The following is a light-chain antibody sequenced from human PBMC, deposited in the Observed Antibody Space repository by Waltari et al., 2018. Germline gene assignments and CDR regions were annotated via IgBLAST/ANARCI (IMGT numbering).Light chain of an antibody. J-gene: IGKJ2*01. V-gene: IGKV1-9*01. CDR2: AAS. CDR1: QGISSY. Sequence: DIQLTQSPSFLSASVGDRVTITCRASQGISSYLAWYQQKPGEAPKLLFSAASTLQSGVPSRFSGSGSGTEFTLTISSLQPEDFATYYCQQLNSFPYTFGQGTKLDIK. CDR3: QQLNSFPYT.